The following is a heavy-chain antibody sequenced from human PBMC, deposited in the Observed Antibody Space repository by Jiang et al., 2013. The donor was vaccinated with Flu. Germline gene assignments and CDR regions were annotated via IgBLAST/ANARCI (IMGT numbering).Heavy chain of an antibody. CDR2: IDPSDSYT. D-gene: IGHD3-16*01. CDR3: ARHLAQGRFDY. Sequence: PGESLRISCKGSGYSFTSYWISWVRQMPGKAGVDGRIDPSDSYTNNSPSFQGHVTISADKSISTAYLQWSSLKASDTAMYYCARHLAQGRFDYWGQGTLVTVSS. V-gene: IGHV5-10-1*01. CDR1: GYSFTSYW. J-gene: IGHJ4*02.